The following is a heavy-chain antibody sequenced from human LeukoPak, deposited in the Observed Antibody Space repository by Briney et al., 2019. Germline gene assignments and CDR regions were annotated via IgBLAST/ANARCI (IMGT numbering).Heavy chain of an antibody. J-gene: IGHJ3*02. V-gene: IGHV4-59*08. CDR2: IYYSGST. CDR3: ARHVMWIHPAFRI. CDR1: GGSICSDY. Sequence: SETLSLTSTVSGGSICSDYWCGSRQPPGKGLEWIGYIYYSGSTTYNPSLKSRVTISVDTSKHQFSLKLSSVTAADTAVYYCARHVMWIHPAFRIWEKEPRDTVSS. D-gene: IGHD5-12*01.